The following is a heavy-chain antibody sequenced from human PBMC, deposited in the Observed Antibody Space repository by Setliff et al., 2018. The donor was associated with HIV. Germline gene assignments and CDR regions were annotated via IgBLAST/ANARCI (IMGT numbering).Heavy chain of an antibody. CDR2: ISASGITT. CDR3: AKDPPGDYNGMPGDI. D-gene: IGHD1-1*01. J-gene: IGHJ3*02. CDR1: GFTFMNYD. Sequence: LRLSCAVSGFTFMNYDMSWVRQAPGKGLEWVSKISASGITTDYADSVKGRFTISRDNSKNTLFLQMNSLRAEDTAVYYCAKDPPGDYNGMPGDIWGQGTMVTVSS. V-gene: IGHV3-23*01.